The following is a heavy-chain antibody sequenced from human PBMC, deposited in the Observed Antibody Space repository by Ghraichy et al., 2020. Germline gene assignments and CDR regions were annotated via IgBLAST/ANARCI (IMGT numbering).Heavy chain of an antibody. V-gene: IGHV4-39*01. J-gene: IGHJ6*02. D-gene: IGHD6-6*01. CDR2: IYYSGST. Sequence: SETLSLTCTVSGGSISSSSYYWGWIRQPTGKGLEWIGSIYYSGSTYYNSSLKSRVTISVDTSKNQFSLKLSSVTAADTAVYYCARPLVLGKSSDSSPSDYYYYGMDVWGQGTTVTVSS. CDR1: GGSISSSSYY. CDR3: ARPLVLGKSSDSSPSDYYYYGMDV.